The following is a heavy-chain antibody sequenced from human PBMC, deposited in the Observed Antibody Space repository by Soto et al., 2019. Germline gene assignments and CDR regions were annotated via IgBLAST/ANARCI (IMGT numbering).Heavy chain of an antibody. CDR1: GGTFSSYT. Sequence: QVQLVQSGAEVKKPGSSVKVSCKASGGTFSSYTISWVRQAPGQGLEWMGRIIPILGIANYAQKFPGRVTITADKSTRTAYMELSSLRSEDTAVYYCARCGYCSGGSCYSANYGMDVWGQGTTVTVSS. J-gene: IGHJ6*02. V-gene: IGHV1-69*02. D-gene: IGHD2-15*01. CDR3: ARCGYCSGGSCYSANYGMDV. CDR2: IIPILGIA.